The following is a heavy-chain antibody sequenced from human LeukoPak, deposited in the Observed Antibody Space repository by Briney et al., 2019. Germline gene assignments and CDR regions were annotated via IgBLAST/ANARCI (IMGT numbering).Heavy chain of an antibody. Sequence: PGGSLRLSCTASGFTFGDYAMSWVRQAPGKGLEWVGFIRSKAYGGTTEYAASVKGRFTISRDDSKSIAYLQMNSLKTEDTAVYYCTSQGWSGYSYDYWGQGTLVTVSS. D-gene: IGHD3-3*01. CDR3: TSQGWSGYSYDY. J-gene: IGHJ4*02. CDR2: IRSKAYGGTT. CDR1: GFTFGDYA. V-gene: IGHV3-49*04.